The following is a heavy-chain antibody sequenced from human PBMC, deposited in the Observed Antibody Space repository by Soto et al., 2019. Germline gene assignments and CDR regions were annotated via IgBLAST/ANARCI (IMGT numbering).Heavy chain of an antibody. CDR3: ATSSERLSLVTLGGLIPLGFEY. V-gene: IGHV3-23*01. CDR1: RFTFNYYD. J-gene: IGHJ4*02. Sequence: EAQLLESGGGLVQPGGSLRLSCVASRFTFNYYDVTWVRRAPGKGLAWVSTISDTGRDTYFGDSGRGRFSISRDKSRNAVFLQMPSLTVDDTALYYCATSSERLSLVTLGGLIPLGFEYWGQGILVTVSS. CDR2: ISDTGRDT. D-gene: IGHD3-16*01.